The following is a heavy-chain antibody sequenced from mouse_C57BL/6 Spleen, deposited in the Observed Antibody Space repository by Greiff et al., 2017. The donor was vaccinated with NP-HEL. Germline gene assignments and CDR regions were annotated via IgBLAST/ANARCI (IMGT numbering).Heavy chain of an antibody. CDR1: GYTFTTYP. D-gene: IGHD1-1*01. V-gene: IGHV1-47*01. CDR3: ARRYYYGSSRHWYFDV. J-gene: IGHJ1*03. Sequence: VQLQQSGAELVKPGASVKMSCKASGYTFTTYPIEWMKQNHGKSLEWIGNFHPYNDDTKYNEKFKGKATLTVEKSSSTVYLELSRLTSDDSAVYYCARRYYYGSSRHWYFDVWGTGTTVTVSS. CDR2: FHPYNDDT.